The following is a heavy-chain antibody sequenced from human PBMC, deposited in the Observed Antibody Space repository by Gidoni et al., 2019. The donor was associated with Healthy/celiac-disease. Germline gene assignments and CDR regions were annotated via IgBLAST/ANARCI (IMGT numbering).Heavy chain of an antibody. V-gene: IGHV3-30*03. CDR1: GFTFSSYG. CDR2: ISYDGSNK. CDR3: ASGPNYYYGMDV. Sequence: QVQLVESGGGVVQSGRSLRLFCAASGFTFSSYGMHWVRQAPGKGLEWVAVISYDGSNKYYADSVKGRFTISRDNSKNTLYLQMNSLRAEDTAVYYCASGPNYYYGMDVWGQGTTVTVSS. J-gene: IGHJ6*02.